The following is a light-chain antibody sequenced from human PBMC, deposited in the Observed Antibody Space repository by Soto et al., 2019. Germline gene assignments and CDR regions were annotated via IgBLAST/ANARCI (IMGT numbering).Light chain of an antibody. CDR2: EVS. Sequence: QSALTQPASVSGSPGQSITISCTGTNSDVGDYNYVSWYQQHPGKAPKLIIYEVSNRPSGISDRFSASKSGNTASLTISGPQAEDEADYYCNSYVGSNNYVFGTGTKVTVL. V-gene: IGLV2-14*01. J-gene: IGLJ1*01. CDR1: NSDVGDYNY. CDR3: NSYVGSNNYV.